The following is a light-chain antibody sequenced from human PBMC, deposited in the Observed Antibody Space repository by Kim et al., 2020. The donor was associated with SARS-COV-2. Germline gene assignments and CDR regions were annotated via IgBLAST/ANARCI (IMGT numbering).Light chain of an antibody. J-gene: IGKJ2*01. CDR1: QSINSVY. CDR2: GTS. CDR3: QQYSSSPYT. V-gene: IGKV3-20*01. Sequence: EIVLTQSPGTLSLSAGERASLSCRASQSINSVYLTWYQQKPGQAPRLPIYGTSSRATGIPDRFSGSGSGTDFTLTISRLEPEDFAVYYCQQYSSSPYTFGQGTKLEI.